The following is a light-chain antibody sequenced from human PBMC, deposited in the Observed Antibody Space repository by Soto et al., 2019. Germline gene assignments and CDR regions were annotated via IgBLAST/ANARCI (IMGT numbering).Light chain of an antibody. V-gene: IGLV2-14*01. CDR3: SSLTTRFTYV. CDR2: EVS. CDR1: SSDVGAYNY. J-gene: IGLJ1*01. Sequence: QSALTQPASVSGSPGQSVAISCSGTSSDVGAYNYVSWYQHHPGKAPKLLLSEVSNRPSGVSDRFSGSKSGNTASLTISGLQAEDEADYYCSSLTTRFTYVFGTGTKLTVL.